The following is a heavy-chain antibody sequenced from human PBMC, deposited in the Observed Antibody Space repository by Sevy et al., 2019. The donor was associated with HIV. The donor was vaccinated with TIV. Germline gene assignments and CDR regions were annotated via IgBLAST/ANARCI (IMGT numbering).Heavy chain of an antibody. D-gene: IGHD3-16*01. J-gene: IGHJ4*02. CDR3: ARSVSGFDY. Sequence: SETLSLTCGVSGYSISSGYYWGWIRQPPGRGLEWIGSISHSGSTYYNPSLKGRFTISVDTSKNQFSLKLSSVTAADTAVYYCARSVSGFDYWGQGTLVTVSS. CDR2: ISHSGST. CDR1: GYSISSGYY. V-gene: IGHV4-38-2*01.